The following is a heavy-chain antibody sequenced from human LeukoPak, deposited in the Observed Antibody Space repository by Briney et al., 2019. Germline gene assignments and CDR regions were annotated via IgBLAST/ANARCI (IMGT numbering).Heavy chain of an antibody. CDR3: ARGGSSSWYGY. V-gene: IGHV1-2*02. Sequence: ASVKVSCKASGYTFTVYYMHGVREAPGQGLDWMGWINPNSGDTNYAQKFQGRVTMTRDTSISTAYMELSRLRSDDTAVYYCARGGSSSWYGYWGQGTLVTVSS. CDR2: INPNSGDT. D-gene: IGHD6-13*01. J-gene: IGHJ4*02. CDR1: GYTFTVYY.